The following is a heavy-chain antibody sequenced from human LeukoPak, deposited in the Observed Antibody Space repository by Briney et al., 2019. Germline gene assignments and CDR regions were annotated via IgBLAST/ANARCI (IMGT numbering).Heavy chain of an antibody. CDR1: GFTFSSYG. CDR2: ISYDGSNK. CDR3: AKAPKPPTAFGEIGY. Sequence: PGGSLRLSCAASGFTFSSYGMHWVRQAPGKGLEWVAVISYDGSNKYYADSVKGRFTISRDNSKNTLYLQMNSLRAEDTAVYYCAKAPKPPTAFGEIGYWGQGTLVTVSS. V-gene: IGHV3-30*18. J-gene: IGHJ4*02. D-gene: IGHD3-10*01.